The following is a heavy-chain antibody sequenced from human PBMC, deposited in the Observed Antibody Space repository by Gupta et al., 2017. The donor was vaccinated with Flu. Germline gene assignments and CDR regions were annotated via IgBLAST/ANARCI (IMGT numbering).Heavy chain of an antibody. Sequence: EWIGEINHSGGTNYNPSLKSRVTISVDTSRNHFSLKLTSVTAANTAVYYCARVGCTSTSCHRGDRHYYYYMDVWGKGTTVTVSS. CDR2: INHSGGT. D-gene: IGHD2-2*02. CDR3: ARVGCTSTSCHRGDRHYYYYMDV. J-gene: IGHJ6*03. V-gene: IGHV4-34*01.